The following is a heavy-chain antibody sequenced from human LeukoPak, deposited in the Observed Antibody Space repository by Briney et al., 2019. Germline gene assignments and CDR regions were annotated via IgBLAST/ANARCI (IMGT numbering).Heavy chain of an antibody. J-gene: IGHJ4*02. V-gene: IGHV4-30-2*01. CDR1: GGSISSGGYS. CDR3: ARDLESYLGFGY. CDR2: IYHSGST. D-gene: IGHD1-26*01. Sequence: SQTLSLTCAVSGGSISSGGYSWSWIRQPPGKGLEWIGYIYHSGSTYYNPSLKSRVTISVDRSKNQFSLKLSSVTAADTAVYYCARDLESYLGFGYWSQGTLVTVSS.